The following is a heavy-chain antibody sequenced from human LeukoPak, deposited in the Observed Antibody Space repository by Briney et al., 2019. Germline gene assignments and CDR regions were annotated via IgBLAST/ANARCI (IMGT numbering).Heavy chain of an antibody. D-gene: IGHD3/OR15-3a*01. J-gene: IGHJ4*02. V-gene: IGHV4-4*02. CDR2: IYHSGST. CDR3: ARSYWTGYHHLDF. Sequence: PSGTLSLTCAVSGGSISSSYWWTWVRQPPGKGLEWIGGIYHSGSTNYNPSLKSRLTISVDKSKNQSSLKLSSVTAADTAVYYCARSYWTGYHHLDFWGQGTLVTVSS. CDR1: GGSISSSYW.